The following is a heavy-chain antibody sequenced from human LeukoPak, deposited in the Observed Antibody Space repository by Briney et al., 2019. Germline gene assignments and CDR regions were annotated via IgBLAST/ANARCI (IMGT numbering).Heavy chain of an antibody. CDR1: GVTVSSNY. D-gene: IGHD3-9*01. V-gene: IGHV3-66*01. CDR2: LYSDGST. CDR3: AKSLLRYFDWYFDY. J-gene: IGHJ4*02. Sequence: GGFLRLSCAASGVTVSSNYMSWVRQAPGKGLEWVSVLYSDGSTYYTDSVKGRFTISRDNSKNTRYLQMRSLRAEDTAVYYCAKSLLRYFDWYFDYWGQGTLVTVSS.